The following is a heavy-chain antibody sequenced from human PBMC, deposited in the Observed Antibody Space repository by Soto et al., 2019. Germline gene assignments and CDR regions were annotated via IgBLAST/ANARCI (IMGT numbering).Heavy chain of an antibody. CDR2: INGDGRNT. CDR1: GFIFSSYW. V-gene: IGHV3-74*01. Sequence: GGSLSLSCAASGFIFSSYWMHWVRQAPGKGPVWVACINGDGRNTRYTDSVKARFTISRDDAKKTLYLQMDSLRAEDTAVYYCTRDFMARGRDSNWFDPWGQGTVVTVSS. D-gene: IGHD3-10*01. CDR3: TRDFMARGRDSNWFDP. J-gene: IGHJ5*02.